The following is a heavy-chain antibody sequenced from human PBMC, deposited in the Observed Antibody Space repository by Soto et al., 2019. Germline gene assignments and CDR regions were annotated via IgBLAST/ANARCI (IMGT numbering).Heavy chain of an antibody. CDR1: GFTFSSYA. CDR2: ISYDGSNK. J-gene: IGHJ4*02. V-gene: IGHV3-30-3*01. D-gene: IGHD5-18*01. Sequence: QVQLVESGGGVVQPGRSLRLSCAASGFTFSSYAMHWVRQAPGKGLEWVAVISYDGSNKYYADSVKGRFTISRDNSKNTLYLQMNSLSAEDTAVYYCARDRNSLPFDYWGQGTLVTVSS. CDR3: ARDRNSLPFDY.